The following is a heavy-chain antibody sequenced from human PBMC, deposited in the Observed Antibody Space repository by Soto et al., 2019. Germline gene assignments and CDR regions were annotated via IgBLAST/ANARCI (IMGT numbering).Heavy chain of an antibody. CDR2: ISFDGTKK. V-gene: IGHV3-30-3*01. CDR1: GFTFNIYA. D-gene: IGHD4-17*01. J-gene: IGHJ6*02. Sequence: GVSLRLSCAASGFTFNIYALHGVRQAPGKGLEWVAVISFDGTKKYYSDSVKGRFTISRDNLKNTLYLQMNNLRVEDAALYFCAREDDYGYRYINYGLDVWGQGTTVTVSS. CDR3: AREDDYGYRYINYGLDV.